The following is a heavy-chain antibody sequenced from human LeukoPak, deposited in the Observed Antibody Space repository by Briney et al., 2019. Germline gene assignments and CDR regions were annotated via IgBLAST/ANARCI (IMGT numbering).Heavy chain of an antibody. D-gene: IGHD6-13*01. CDR1: GFTISNYA. CDR2: ISGSGGST. J-gene: IGHJ4*02. CDR3: AKSPAGSSWPSIDY. V-gene: IGHV3-23*01. Sequence: GGSLRLSCEASGFTISNYAMSWVRQAPGKGLECVSRISGSGGSTYYRDSVKGRFTVSRDNSKNTLYLQMNSLRAEDTAVYYCAKSPAGSSWPSIDYWGQGTLVTVSS.